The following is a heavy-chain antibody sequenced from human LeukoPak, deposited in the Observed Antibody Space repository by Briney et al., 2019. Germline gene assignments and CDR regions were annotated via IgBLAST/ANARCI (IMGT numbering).Heavy chain of an antibody. Sequence: PSETLSLTCTVSGGSISRYYWSWIRQPAGKGLEWIGRIYTSGSTNYNPSLKSRVTMSVDTSKNQFSLKLSSVTAADTAVYYCARDWYYYDSSGYYGAFDIWGQGTMVTVSS. CDR1: GGSISRYY. V-gene: IGHV4-4*07. D-gene: IGHD3-22*01. CDR2: IYTSGST. CDR3: ARDWYYYDSSGYYGAFDI. J-gene: IGHJ3*02.